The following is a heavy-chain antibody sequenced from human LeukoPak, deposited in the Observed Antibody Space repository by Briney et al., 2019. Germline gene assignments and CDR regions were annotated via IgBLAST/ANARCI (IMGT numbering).Heavy chain of an antibody. D-gene: IGHD3-22*01. Sequence: ASVKVSCKVSGYTLTELSMHWVRQAPGKGLEWMGGFDPEDGETIYAQKFQGRVTMTEDTSTDTAYMELRSLRSDDTAVYYCARGGDYYDSSGYYDAWGQGTLVTVSS. V-gene: IGHV1-24*01. J-gene: IGHJ5*02. CDR1: GYTLTELS. CDR3: ARGGDYYDSSGYYDA. CDR2: FDPEDGET.